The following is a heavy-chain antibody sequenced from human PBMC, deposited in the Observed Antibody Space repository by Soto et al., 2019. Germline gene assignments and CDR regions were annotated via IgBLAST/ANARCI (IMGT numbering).Heavy chain of an antibody. CDR1: GGTFSSYT. CDR3: ARDADCSSTSCYPDY. Sequence: QVQLVQSGAEVQKPGSSVKVSCKAPGGTFSSYTISWVRQAPGQGLEWMGRIIPILGIANYAQKFQGRVTITADKSTSTAYMELSSLRSEDTAVYYCARDADCSSTSCYPDYWGQGTLVTVSS. D-gene: IGHD2-2*01. V-gene: IGHV1-69*08. J-gene: IGHJ4*02. CDR2: IIPILGIA.